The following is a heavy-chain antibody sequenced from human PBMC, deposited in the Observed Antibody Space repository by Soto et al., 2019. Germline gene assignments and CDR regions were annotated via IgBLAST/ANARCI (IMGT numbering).Heavy chain of an antibody. J-gene: IGHJ4*01. CDR1: GFTIGSYG. V-gene: IGHV3-30-3*01. CDR2: ISYDGSNK. Sequence: STAAGFTIGSYGVHRVRQAPGKGLEWVAVISYDGSNKYYADSVKGRFTISRDNSKNTLYLQMNSLRAEDTAVYYCARGCVPFDYWGHGTLVTVSS. CDR3: ARGCVPFDY.